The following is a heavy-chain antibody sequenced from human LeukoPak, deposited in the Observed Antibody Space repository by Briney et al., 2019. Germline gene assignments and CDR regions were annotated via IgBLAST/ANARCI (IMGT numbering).Heavy chain of an antibody. CDR1: GFTFSRYI. CDR2: ISSSSRTI. V-gene: IGHV3-48*02. D-gene: IGHD3-22*01. CDR3: ASHYFGSRGSYAEYFQH. Sequence: PRGSLRLSCAASGFTFSRYIMNWVRQAPEKGLEWISYISSSSRTIHYADSVKGRFTISRDNAENSLDLQMNSLRDEDTAVYYCASHYFGSRGSYAEYFQHWGQGALVIVSS. J-gene: IGHJ1*01.